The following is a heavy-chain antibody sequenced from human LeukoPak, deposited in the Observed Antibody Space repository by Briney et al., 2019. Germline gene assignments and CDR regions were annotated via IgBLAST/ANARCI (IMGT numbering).Heavy chain of an antibody. CDR2: VYYSGST. J-gene: IGHJ4*02. Sequence: SETLSLTCTVSGGSIRGSSDYWGWIRQSPGKGLEWIGSVYYSGSTYYNPSLKSRVSISVDTSKNQFHVRLTSVTAADTVAYYCARKESVLGTTGFNDFFDDWGQGTLVTVSS. CDR3: ARKESVLGTTGFNDFFDD. D-gene: IGHD1-26*01. CDR1: GGSIRGSSDY. V-gene: IGHV4-39*01.